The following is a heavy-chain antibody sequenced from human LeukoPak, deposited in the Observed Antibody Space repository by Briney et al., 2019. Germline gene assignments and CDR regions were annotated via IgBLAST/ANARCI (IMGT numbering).Heavy chain of an antibody. J-gene: IGHJ4*02. V-gene: IGHV3-21*01. CDR2: ISSSSSYI. CDR3: ARDGAVRCVIITWGTTRNFDY. CDR1: GFTFSSYS. Sequence: KPGGSLRLSCAASGFTFSSYSMNWVRQVPGKGLEWVSSISSSSSYIYYADSVKGRFTISRDNAKNSLYLQMNSLRAEDTAVYYCARDGAVRCVIITWGTTRNFDYWGQGTLVTVSS. D-gene: IGHD3-10*01.